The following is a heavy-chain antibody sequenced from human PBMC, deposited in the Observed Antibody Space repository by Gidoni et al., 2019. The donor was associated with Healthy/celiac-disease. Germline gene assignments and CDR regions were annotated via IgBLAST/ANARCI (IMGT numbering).Heavy chain of an antibody. D-gene: IGHD6-13*01. CDR3: ARGRRSSSWFDAFDI. V-gene: IGHV4-34*01. CDR2: INHSGRT. CDR1: GGSCGGYY. Sequence: QVQLQQWGAGLLKPSATLSLTCAVYGGSCGGYYWSWIRPPPGKGLEWIGEINHSGRTNYNPSLKSRVTISVDTSKNQFSLKLSSVTAADTAVYYCARGRRSSSWFDAFDIWGQGTMVTVSS. J-gene: IGHJ3*02.